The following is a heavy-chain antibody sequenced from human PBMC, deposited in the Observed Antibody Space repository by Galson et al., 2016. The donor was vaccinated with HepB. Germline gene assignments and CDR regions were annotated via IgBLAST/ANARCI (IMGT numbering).Heavy chain of an antibody. CDR1: GFTFSTYA. CDR3: VEECVATGAVVGGY. V-gene: IGHV3-23*01. CDR2: ISNSGGIT. J-gene: IGHJ4*02. D-gene: IGHD2-21*01. Sequence: SLRLSCAASGFTFSTYAMGWVRQAPGKGLEWVSAISNSGGITYYADPVKGRFTISRDNSKDTLYLQMNSLRVEDPALCYCVEECVATGAVVGGYWGQGTLVSVSS.